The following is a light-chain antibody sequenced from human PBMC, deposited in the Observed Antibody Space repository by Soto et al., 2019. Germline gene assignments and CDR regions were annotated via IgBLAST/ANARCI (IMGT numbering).Light chain of an antibody. V-gene: IGKV3-11*01. CDR3: QQRTDWPIT. J-gene: IGKJ5*01. Sequence: EIVLTQSPASLSLSPGERATLSCRASQSVDSHLVWSQHKPGQAPRLIIFGESNRATGIPARFSGSGSGTDFTLAINRLETDDFAVYYCQQRTDWPITFGQGTRLEIK. CDR2: GES. CDR1: QSVDSH.